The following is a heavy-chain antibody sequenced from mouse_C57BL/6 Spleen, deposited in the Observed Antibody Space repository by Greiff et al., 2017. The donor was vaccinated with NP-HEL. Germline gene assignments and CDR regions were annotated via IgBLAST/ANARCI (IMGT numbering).Heavy chain of an antibody. V-gene: IGHV1-15*01. J-gene: IGHJ3*01. CDR1: GYTFTDYE. D-gene: IGHD1-1*01. CDR2: IDPENGGT. CDR3: TSSPINYGAWFAY. Sequence: QVQLQQSGAELVRPGASVTLSCKASGYTFTDYEMHWVKQTPVHGLEWIGAIDPENGGTAYNQKFKGKAILTADKSSSTAYMELRSLTSEDSAVYYCTSSPINYGAWFAYWGQGTLVTVSA.